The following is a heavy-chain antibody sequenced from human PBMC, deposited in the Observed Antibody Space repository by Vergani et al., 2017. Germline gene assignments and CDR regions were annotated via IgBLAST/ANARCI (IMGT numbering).Heavy chain of an antibody. CDR2: IRSDASNK. J-gene: IGHJ4*02. V-gene: IGHV3-30*02. CDR3: GGLAVFDY. D-gene: IGHD3-16*01. Sequence: QVQLVESGGGVVQPGGSLRLSCAASGFTFSNYDMHRARQAPGKGLEWVAFIRSDASNKYYGDSVKGRFTISRDNSKNTLYLQMNSLRAEDTAVYYCGGLAVFDYWGQGTLVTVSS. CDR1: GFTFSNYD.